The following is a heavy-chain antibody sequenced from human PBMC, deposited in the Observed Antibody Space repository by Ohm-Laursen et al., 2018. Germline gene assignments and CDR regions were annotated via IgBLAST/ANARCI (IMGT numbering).Heavy chain of an antibody. V-gene: IGHV4-59*01. J-gene: IGHJ4*02. D-gene: IGHD1-7*01. CDR3: ATAFNWNYILAY. Sequence: SETLSLTCTVSGGSSSGYYWSWIRQPPEKGLEWIGYIDNSGSTNYNPSLKSRVTISLDTSKNQISLKLNSVTAADTAVYYCATAFNWNYILAYWGQGALVTVSS. CDR1: GGSSSGYY. CDR2: IDNSGST.